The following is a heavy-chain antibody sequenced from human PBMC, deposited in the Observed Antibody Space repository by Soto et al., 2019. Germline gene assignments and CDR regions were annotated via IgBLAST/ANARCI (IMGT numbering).Heavy chain of an antibody. D-gene: IGHD6-19*01. CDR3: ASDKSYGLVHDAFDI. Sequence: VASVKVSCKASGYTFTGYYMHWVRQAPGQGLEWMGWINPNSGGTNYAQKFQGWVTMTRDTSISTAYMELSRLRSDDTAVYCCASDKSYGLVHDAFDIWGRGTMVPVSS. V-gene: IGHV1-2*04. CDR1: GYTFTGYY. CDR2: INPNSGGT. J-gene: IGHJ3*02.